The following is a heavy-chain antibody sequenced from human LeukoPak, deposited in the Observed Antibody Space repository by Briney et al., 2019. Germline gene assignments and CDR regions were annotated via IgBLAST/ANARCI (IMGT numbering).Heavy chain of an antibody. CDR1: GCTFSSYA. CDR3: ARDRDPTIFGVAFDY. CDR2: IIPIFGTA. J-gene: IGHJ4*02. Sequence: SVKVSFKASGCTFSSYAISWLRQAPGQRLEWMGGIIPIFGTANYAQKFQGRVTITADESTSTAYMELSSLRSEDTAVYYCARDRDPTIFGVAFDYWGQGTLVTVSS. D-gene: IGHD3-3*01. V-gene: IGHV1-69*13.